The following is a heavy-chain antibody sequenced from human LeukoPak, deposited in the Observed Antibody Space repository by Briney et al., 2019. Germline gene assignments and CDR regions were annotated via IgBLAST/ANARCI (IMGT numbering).Heavy chain of an antibody. V-gene: IGHV3-30*02. CDR2: IRYDGSNK. D-gene: IGHD4-23*01. Sequence: GGSLRLSCAASGFTFSSYGMHWVRQAPGKGLEWVAFIRYDGSNKYYADSVKGRFTISRDNSKNTLYLQMNSLRAEDTAVYYCAKDPTTVVKGYYYYMDVWGKGTTVTISS. CDR1: GFTFSSYG. J-gene: IGHJ6*03. CDR3: AKDPTTVVKGYYYYMDV.